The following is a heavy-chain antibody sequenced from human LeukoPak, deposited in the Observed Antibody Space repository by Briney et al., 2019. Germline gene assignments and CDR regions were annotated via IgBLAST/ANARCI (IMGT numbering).Heavy chain of an antibody. Sequence: PGTSLRLSCAASGFTFSSYWMSWVRQAPGKGLEWVANIKQDGSEKYYVDSVKGRFTISRDNAKNSLYLQMNSLRAEDTAVYYCARVVTAAGTQYYYYYMDVWGKGTTVTVSS. CDR3: ARVVTAAGTQYYYYYMDV. CDR1: GFTFSSYW. J-gene: IGHJ6*03. V-gene: IGHV3-7*01. D-gene: IGHD6-13*01. CDR2: IKQDGSEK.